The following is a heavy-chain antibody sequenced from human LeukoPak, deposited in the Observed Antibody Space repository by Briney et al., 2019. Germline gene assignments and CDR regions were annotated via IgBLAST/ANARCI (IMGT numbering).Heavy chain of an antibody. J-gene: IGHJ4*02. D-gene: IGHD6-13*01. V-gene: IGHV4-4*07. CDR2: IYTSGST. CDR3: ATDRGAAAGLERYFDY. CDR1: GGSVSSYY. Sequence: SETLSLTCTVSGGSVSSYYWSWIRQPAGKGLEWIGRIYTSGSTNYNPSLKSRVTMSVDASKNQFSLKLSSVTAADTAVYYCATDRGAAAGLERYFDYWGQGTLVTVSS.